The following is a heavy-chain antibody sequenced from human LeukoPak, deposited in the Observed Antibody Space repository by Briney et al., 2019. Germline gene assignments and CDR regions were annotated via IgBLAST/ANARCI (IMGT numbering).Heavy chain of an antibody. CDR3: ARAPGYSSSWYGAFDV. CDR1: GFTVSSDY. D-gene: IGHD6-13*01. Sequence: GGSLRLSCAASGFTVSSDYMTWVRQAPGKGLDWVSIIYGGGSTSYADSVKGRFTISRDTSKNTLYLQMNGLRVEDTAVYYCARAPGYSSSWYGAFDVRGLGTMVTVSS. J-gene: IGHJ3*01. V-gene: IGHV3-53*01. CDR2: IYGGGST.